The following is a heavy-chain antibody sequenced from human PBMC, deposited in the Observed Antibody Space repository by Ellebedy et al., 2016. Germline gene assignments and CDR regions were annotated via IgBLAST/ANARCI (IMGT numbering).Heavy chain of an antibody. Sequence: GESLKISCAASGFTFSSYSMNWVRQAPGKGLEWVSYISSSSSTIYYADSVKGRFTISRDNAKNSLYLQMNSLRDEDTAVYYCARDPPTITIYYGMDVWGQGTTVTVSS. D-gene: IGHD5-12*01. V-gene: IGHV3-48*02. J-gene: IGHJ6*02. CDR1: GFTFSSYS. CDR2: ISSSSSTI. CDR3: ARDPPTITIYYGMDV.